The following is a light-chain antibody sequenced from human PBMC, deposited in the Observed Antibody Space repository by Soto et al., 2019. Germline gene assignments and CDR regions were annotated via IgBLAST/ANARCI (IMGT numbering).Light chain of an antibody. CDR2: EGS. CDR1: SPNVGVYKL. V-gene: IGLV2-23*01. CDR3: CSYATSTTYV. Sequence: QSALTQPASVSGSPGQSITISCTGTSPNVGVYKLVSWYQQHPGKAPKLIIYEGSKRPSGVSHRFSGSKSGNTASLTISGLQAEDEADYFCCSYATSTTYVFGTGTKVTVL. J-gene: IGLJ1*01.